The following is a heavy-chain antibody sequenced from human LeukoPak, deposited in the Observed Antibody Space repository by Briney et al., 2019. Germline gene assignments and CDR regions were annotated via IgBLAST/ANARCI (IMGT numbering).Heavy chain of an antibody. J-gene: IGHJ4*02. CDR2: ISHDGNSK. Sequence: GGSLRLSCAASGFTFSSYAMHWVRQAPGKGLESVAVISHDGNSKYSADSVKGRFTISRDNSKNTLYLQMNSLRAEDTAVYYCANPPGVRGFGTNWGQGTLVTVSS. CDR1: GFTFSSYA. CDR3: ANPPGVRGFGTN. D-gene: IGHD3-10*01. V-gene: IGHV3-30*04.